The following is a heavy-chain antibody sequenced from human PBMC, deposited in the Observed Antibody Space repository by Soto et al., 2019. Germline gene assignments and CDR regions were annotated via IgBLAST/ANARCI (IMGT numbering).Heavy chain of an antibody. D-gene: IGHD6-19*01. CDR3: EIAVAGTSHYYYMDV. CDR2: IYSGGST. V-gene: IGHV3-53*04. J-gene: IGHJ6*03. CDR1: WGTVSSNY. Sequence: RAGSLRLSCAASWGTVSSNYMSWVRRAPGKGLEWVSVIYSGGSTYYADSVKGRFTISRHNSKNTLYLQMNSLRAEDTAVYYCEIAVAGTSHYYYMDVWGKGTTVTVSS.